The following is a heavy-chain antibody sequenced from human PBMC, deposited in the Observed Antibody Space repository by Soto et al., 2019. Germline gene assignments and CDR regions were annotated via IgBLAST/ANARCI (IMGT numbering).Heavy chain of an antibody. Sequence: SETLSLTCTVSGGSISGYYWSWIRQPPGKGLEWIGYIYYSGSTNYNPSLKSRVTISVDTSKNQFSLKLSSVTAADTAVYYCARSPYYSNFDYWGQGTQVTVSS. V-gene: IGHV4-59*01. CDR3: ARSPYYSNFDY. D-gene: IGHD4-4*01. J-gene: IGHJ4*02. CDR1: GGSISGYY. CDR2: IYYSGST.